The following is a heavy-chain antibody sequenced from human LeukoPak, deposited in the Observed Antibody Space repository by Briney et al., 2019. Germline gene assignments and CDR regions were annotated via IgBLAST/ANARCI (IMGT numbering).Heavy chain of an antibody. CDR2: IYYSGST. CDR1: GGSISSGGYY. J-gene: IGHJ5*01. CDR3: ARAPYGDFPFES. D-gene: IGHD4-17*01. V-gene: IGHV4-31*03. Sequence: PSETLSLTCTVSGGSISSGGYYWSWIRQHPGKGLEWIGYIYYSGSTYYNPSLKSRVTISVDTSKNQFSLKLSSVTAADTAVYYCARAPYGDFPFESWGQGTLVTVSS.